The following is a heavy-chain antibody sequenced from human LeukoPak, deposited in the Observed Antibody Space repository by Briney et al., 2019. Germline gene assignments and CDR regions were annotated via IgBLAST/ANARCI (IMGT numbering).Heavy chain of an antibody. CDR2: IYYSGST. CDR1: GGSISSYF. J-gene: IGHJ4*02. Sequence: PSETLSLTCTVSGGSISSYFWSWIRQPPGKGLEWIGYIYYSGSTYYNPSLKSRVTISVDTSKNQFSLKLSSVTAADTAVYYCARVTGTTPNDFDYWGQGTLVTVSS. CDR3: ARVTGTTPNDFDY. V-gene: IGHV4-59*06. D-gene: IGHD1-1*01.